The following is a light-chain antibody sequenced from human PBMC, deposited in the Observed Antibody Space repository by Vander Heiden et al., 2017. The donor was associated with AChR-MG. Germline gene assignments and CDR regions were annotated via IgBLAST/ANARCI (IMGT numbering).Light chain of an antibody. J-gene: IGLJ1*01. CDR3: AVWDDSLSGPGV. Sequence: HSVLTQPPPASGPPGQRVTISCSGNTSNIEYNYVYWYQQFPGTAPKLLIDKNDQRPSGVPDRFSGSKSGTSASLAISGLRSENEAEYYCAVWDDSLSGPGVFGTGTKVTVL. V-gene: IGLV1-47*01. CDR2: KND. CDR1: TSNIEYNY.